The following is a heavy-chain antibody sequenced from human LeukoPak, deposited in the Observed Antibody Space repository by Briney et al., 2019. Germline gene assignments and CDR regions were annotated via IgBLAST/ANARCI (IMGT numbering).Heavy chain of an antibody. V-gene: IGHV4-4*07. J-gene: IGHJ3*02. CDR3: ARGHYGSGSYRHAFDI. CDR2: IYISGST. CDR1: GGSISSYY. D-gene: IGHD3-10*01. Sequence: SETLSLTCTVSGGSISSYYWSWIRQPAGKGLEWIGHIYISGSTNYNPSLKSRVTMSVDTSKNQFSLKLNSVTAADTAVYYCARGHYGSGSYRHAFDIWGQGTMVTVSS.